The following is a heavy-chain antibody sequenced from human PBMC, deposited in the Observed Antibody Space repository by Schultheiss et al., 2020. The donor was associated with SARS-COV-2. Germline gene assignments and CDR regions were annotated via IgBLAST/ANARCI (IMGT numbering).Heavy chain of an antibody. CDR2: ISSSGSTI. V-gene: IGHV3-48*04. J-gene: IGHJ4*02. D-gene: IGHD2-2*02. CDR3: ARGGYCSSTSCYIDRIFDY. Sequence: GGSLRLSCAASGFSFSSYGMSWVRQAPGKGLEWVSYISSSGSTIYYADSVKGRFTISRDNAKNSLYLQMNSLRAEDTAVYYCARGGYCSSTSCYIDRIFDYWGQGTLVTVSS. CDR1: GFSFSSYG.